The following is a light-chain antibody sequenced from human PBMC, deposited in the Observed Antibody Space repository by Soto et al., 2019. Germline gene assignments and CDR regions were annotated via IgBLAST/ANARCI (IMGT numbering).Light chain of an antibody. CDR1: QSVNTR. J-gene: IGKJ1*01. CDR2: DAS. CDR3: QQYQSYSDT. V-gene: IGKV1-5*01. Sequence: DIQMTQSPPALSASVGDRVTITCRASQSVNTRLAWYQQKPGKAPKLLIHDASSLQTVFPSRVSGGGSGTEFTLKISSLQPDHFATNYCQQYQSYSDTFCHGNKLEIK.